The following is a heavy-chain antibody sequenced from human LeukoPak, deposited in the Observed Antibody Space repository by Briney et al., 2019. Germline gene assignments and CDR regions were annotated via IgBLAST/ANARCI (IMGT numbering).Heavy chain of an antibody. CDR1: GFTLSSYA. V-gene: IGHV3-30-3*01. Sequence: GGSLTLSCAASGFTLSSYAMNWVRQAPGKGLEWVAVISYDGSDKYYEDSVKGRFTISRDNSKNTLSLQMNGLRPEDTAVYYCARGGGLYCRSTSCYADFDYWGAGTLVTVSS. D-gene: IGHD2-2*01. CDR3: ARGGGLYCRSTSCYADFDY. J-gene: IGHJ4*02. CDR2: ISYDGSDK.